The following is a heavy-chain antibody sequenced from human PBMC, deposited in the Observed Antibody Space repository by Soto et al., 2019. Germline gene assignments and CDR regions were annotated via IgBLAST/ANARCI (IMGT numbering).Heavy chain of an antibody. CDR2: IYYRGST. V-gene: IGHV4-59*11. CDR1: GGSISSPY. D-gene: IGHD1-26*01. J-gene: IGHJ6*02. CDR3: ARDGREASGMDV. Sequence: TLSLTCTVSGGSISSPYWSWVRQAPGKGLEWIGHIYYRGSTTYNPSLRSRSTISVDTSNNQVSLKLNSVTTADTAVYYCARDGREASGMDVWGQGTKVTVSS.